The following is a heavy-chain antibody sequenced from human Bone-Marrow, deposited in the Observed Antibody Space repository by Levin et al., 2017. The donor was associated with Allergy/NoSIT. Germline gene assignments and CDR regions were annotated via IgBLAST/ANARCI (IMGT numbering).Heavy chain of an antibody. J-gene: IGHJ4*02. Sequence: SCAASGFIFGDYYMSWIRQAPGKGLEWLAHITSSGSFIYYADSIKGRFTISRDNAKNSVYLQMNSLRAEDTAVYYCARERGSSRWLHFFDFWGQGALVTVSS. CDR2: ITSSGSFI. CDR1: GFIFGDYY. D-gene: IGHD6-13*01. V-gene: IGHV3-11*01. CDR3: ARERGSSRWLHFFDF.